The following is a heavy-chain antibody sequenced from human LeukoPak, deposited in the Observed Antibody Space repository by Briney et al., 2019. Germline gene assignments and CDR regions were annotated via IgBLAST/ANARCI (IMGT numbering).Heavy chain of an antibody. D-gene: IGHD2-2*01. Sequence: ASVKVSCKASGYTFTSYAMNWVRQAPGQGLEWMGWINTNTGNPTYAQGFTGRFVFSWDTSVSTAYLQISSLKAEDTAVYYCARDGDIVVVPAAIWFDPWGQGTLVTVSS. CDR3: ARDGDIVVVPAAIWFDP. CDR1: GYTFTSYA. V-gene: IGHV7-4-1*02. J-gene: IGHJ5*02. CDR2: INTNTGNP.